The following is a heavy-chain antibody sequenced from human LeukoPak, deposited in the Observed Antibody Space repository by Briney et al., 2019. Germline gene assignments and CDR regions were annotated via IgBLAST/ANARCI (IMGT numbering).Heavy chain of an antibody. CDR1: GFTFSDYY. CDR3: AREQTLLLWFGDPDAFDI. D-gene: IGHD3-10*01. Sequence: PGGFLRLSCAASGFTFSDYYMSWIRQAPGKGLEWVSYISSSGSTIYYADSVKGRFTISRDNAKNSLYLQMNSLRAEDTAVYYCAREQTLLLWFGDPDAFDIWGQGTMVTVSS. J-gene: IGHJ3*02. CDR2: ISSSGSTI. V-gene: IGHV3-11*01.